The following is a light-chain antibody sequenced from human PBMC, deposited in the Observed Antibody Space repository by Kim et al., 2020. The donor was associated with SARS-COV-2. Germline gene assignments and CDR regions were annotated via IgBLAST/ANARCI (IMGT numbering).Light chain of an antibody. CDR3: QQYTYWPL. Sequence: TVSPGERVTRTCRASQGVDINVAWYQQRPGQAPRLLIYGASTRATGIPDRFSGSGSATEFTLTISSLESEDFGVYFCQQYTYWPLFGGGTKVDIK. CDR2: GAS. J-gene: IGKJ4*02. V-gene: IGKV3-15*01. CDR1: QGVDIN.